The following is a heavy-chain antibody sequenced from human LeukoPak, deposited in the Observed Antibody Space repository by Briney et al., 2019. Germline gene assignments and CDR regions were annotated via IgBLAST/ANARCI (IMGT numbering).Heavy chain of an antibody. J-gene: IGHJ3*02. CDR1: GFTVSSNY. Sequence: GGSLRLSCAASGFTVSSNYMSWVRQAPGKGLEWASVIYSGGSTYYADSVKGRFTISRDNSKNTLYLQMNSLRAEDTAVYYCASHSGWYYAFDIWGQGTMVTVSS. CDR2: IYSGGST. CDR3: ASHSGWYYAFDI. V-gene: IGHV3-66*04. D-gene: IGHD6-19*01.